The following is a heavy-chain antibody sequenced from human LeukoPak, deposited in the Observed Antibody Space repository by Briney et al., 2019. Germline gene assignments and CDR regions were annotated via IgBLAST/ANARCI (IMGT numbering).Heavy chain of an antibody. CDR3: ARRFLEWLQDY. J-gene: IGHJ4*02. V-gene: IGHV3-21*01. D-gene: IGHD3-3*01. CDR1: GFTFSSHS. Sequence: GGSLRLSCAASGFTFSSHSMNWVRQAPGKGLEWVSSISSSSSYIYYADSVKGRVTISRDNAKNSLYLQMNSLRSDDTAVYYCARRFLEWLQDYWGQGTLVTVSS. CDR2: ISSSSSYI.